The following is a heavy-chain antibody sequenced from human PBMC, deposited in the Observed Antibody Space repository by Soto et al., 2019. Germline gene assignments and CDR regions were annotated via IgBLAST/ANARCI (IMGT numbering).Heavy chain of an antibody. CDR1: GGSFSGYY. CDR2: INHSGST. CDR3: ARATRVTVSGSYPRDFDY. D-gene: IGHD1-26*01. V-gene: IGHV4-34*01. J-gene: IGHJ4*02. Sequence: ASETLSLTCAVYGGSFSGYYWSWIRQPPGKGLEWIGEINHSGSTNYNPSLKSRVTISVDTSKNQFSLKLSSVTAADTAVYYCARATRVTVSGSYPRDFDYWGQGNLVTVSS.